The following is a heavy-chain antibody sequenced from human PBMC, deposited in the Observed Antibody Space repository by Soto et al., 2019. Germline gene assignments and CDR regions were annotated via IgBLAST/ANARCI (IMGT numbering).Heavy chain of an antibody. CDR3: AASILYYGMDV. CDR2: IQHGNSDF. J-gene: IGHJ6*02. V-gene: IGHV5-51*01. CDR1: SYTFNTNW. Sequence: GESLKISCKGSSYTFNTNWIGWLRQAPGKGLEWMGIIQHGNSDFRYGPTLQGQVTISADKSINTAYLQWSSLKASDTAMYYCAASILYYGMDVWGQGTTVTV.